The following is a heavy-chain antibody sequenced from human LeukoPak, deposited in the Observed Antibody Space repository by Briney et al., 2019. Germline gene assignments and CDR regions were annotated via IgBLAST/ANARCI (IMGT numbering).Heavy chain of an antibody. Sequence: PSETMSPTCTVAGGSMSSYYWSWIRQPQEKGMGWLGYIYYSGSTNYHPSLKSRVTISVDTSKNQFSLKLSSVTAADTAVYYCARTTPRYSSSWYAGMDVWGQGTTVTVSS. CDR2: IYYSGST. J-gene: IGHJ6*02. D-gene: IGHD6-13*01. CDR3: ARTTPRYSSSWYAGMDV. CDR1: GGSMSSYY. V-gene: IGHV4-59*01.